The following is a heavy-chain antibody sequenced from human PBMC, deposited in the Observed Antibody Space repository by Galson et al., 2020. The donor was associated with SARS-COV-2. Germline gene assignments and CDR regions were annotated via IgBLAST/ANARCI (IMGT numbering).Heavy chain of an antibody. Sequence: ASVKVSCKASGYTFTSYDINWVRQATGQGLEWMGWMNPNSGNTGYAQKFQGRVTMTRNTSISTAYMELSSLRSEDTAVYYCARGGRYCSSTSCYSDEPFDYWGQGTTVTVSS. D-gene: IGHD2-2*01. CDR2: MNPNSGNT. CDR1: GYTFTSYD. V-gene: IGHV1-8*01. J-gene: IGHJ4*03. CDR3: ARGGRYCSSTSCYSDEPFDY.